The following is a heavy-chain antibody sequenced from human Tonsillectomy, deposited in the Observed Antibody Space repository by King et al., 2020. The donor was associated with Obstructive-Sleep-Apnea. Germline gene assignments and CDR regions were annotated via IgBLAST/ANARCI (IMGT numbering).Heavy chain of an antibody. V-gene: IGHV3-30*01. CDR1: GFTFNSYP. CDR3: ARDGGVLRFLQALRYYGMDV. J-gene: IGHJ6*02. D-gene: IGHD3-3*01. CDR2: ISYDGSNK. Sequence: VQLVESGGGVVQPGRSLRLSCAASGFTFNSYPIHWVRQAPGKGLDWVAVISYDGSNKYYADSVKGRFTISRDNSHNTLYLQTNSLRPEDTAVYYCARDGGVLRFLQALRYYGMDVWGQGTTVTVSS.